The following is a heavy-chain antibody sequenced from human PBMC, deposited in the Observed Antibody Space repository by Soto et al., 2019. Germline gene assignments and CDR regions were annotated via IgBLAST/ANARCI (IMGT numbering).Heavy chain of an antibody. D-gene: IGHD3-3*01. CDR2: FRESGGTT. CDR3: ARREGRDYDFWSGSDAFDI. CDR1: GFGFTFSTSA. V-gene: IGHV3-23*01. J-gene: IGHJ3*02. Sequence: GGSLRLSCAASGFGFTFSTSAMSWVRQAPGKGLEWVSTFRESGGTTHYANSVKGRFTISRDNAKNSLFLQMNSLRAEDTAVYYCARREGRDYDFWSGSDAFDIWGQGTMVTVSS.